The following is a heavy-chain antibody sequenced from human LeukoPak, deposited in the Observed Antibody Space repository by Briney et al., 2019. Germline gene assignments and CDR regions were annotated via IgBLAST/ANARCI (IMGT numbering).Heavy chain of an antibody. Sequence: SETLPLTCTVSGGSISSHSWSWIRQPPGKGLEWIGYINYSGSTNYNHSLKSRVTISIDMAKNQVSLKLSSVTAADTAVYYCATFYYDSSGYRDWGQGTLVTVSS. D-gene: IGHD3-22*01. J-gene: IGHJ4*02. CDR2: INYSGST. V-gene: IGHV4-59*11. CDR3: ATFYYDSSGYRD. CDR1: GGSISSHS.